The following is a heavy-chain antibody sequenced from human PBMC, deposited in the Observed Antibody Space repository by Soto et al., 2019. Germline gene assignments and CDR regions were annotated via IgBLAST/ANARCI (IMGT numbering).Heavy chain of an antibody. Sequence: ETLSLTCAVYGGSFSGYYWSWIRQPPGKGLEWIGEINHSGSTNYNPSLKSRVTISVDTSKNQFSLKLSSVTAADTAVYYCARVRGMTTVTKFDYWGQGTLVTVSS. V-gene: IGHV4-34*01. J-gene: IGHJ4*02. CDR2: INHSGST. CDR1: GGSFSGYY. CDR3: ARVRGMTTVTKFDY. D-gene: IGHD4-17*01.